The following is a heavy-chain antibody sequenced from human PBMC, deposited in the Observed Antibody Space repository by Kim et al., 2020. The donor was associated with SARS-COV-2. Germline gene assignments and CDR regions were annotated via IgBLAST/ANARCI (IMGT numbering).Heavy chain of an antibody. J-gene: IGHJ4*02. V-gene: IGHV1-46*01. CDR1: GYIFTNYN. CDR2: INHGDAAT. D-gene: IGHD1-26*01. Sequence: ASVKVSCKASGYIFTNYNMHWVRQAPGQGPEWVGVINHGDAATIYSQKFQGRVTMTRDTSTGTVNMELNNLESEDTAVYYCARERPGGGKTFEYWGQGTL. CDR3: ARERPGGGKTFEY.